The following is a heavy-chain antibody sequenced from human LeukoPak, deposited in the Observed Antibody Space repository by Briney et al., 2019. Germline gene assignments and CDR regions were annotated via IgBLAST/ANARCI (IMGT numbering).Heavy chain of an antibody. Sequence: GGSLRLSCAASGFTFSSYSMNWVRQAPGKGLEWVSSISSSSSYIYYADSVKGRFTVSRDNAKNSLYLQMNSLSAEDTAVYYCARDGERYYYDSSGVGYWGQGTLVTVSS. V-gene: IGHV3-21*01. CDR1: GFTFSSYS. D-gene: IGHD3-22*01. CDR2: ISSSSSYI. CDR3: ARDGERYYYDSSGVGY. J-gene: IGHJ4*02.